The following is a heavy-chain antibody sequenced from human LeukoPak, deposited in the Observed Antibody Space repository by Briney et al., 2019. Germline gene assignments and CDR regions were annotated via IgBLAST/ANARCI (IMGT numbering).Heavy chain of an antibody. J-gene: IGHJ6*02. V-gene: IGHV1-8*01. D-gene: IGHD3-22*01. Sequence: ASVKVSCKASGYTFTSYDINWVRHATGQGLEWMGWMNPNSGNTGYAQKFQGRVTMTRNTSISTAYMELSSLRSEDTAVYYCARSRYYYDSSGYYIRYYYYGMDVWGQGTTVTVSS. CDR2: MNPNSGNT. CDR1: GYTFTSYD. CDR3: ARSRYYYDSSGYYIRYYYYGMDV.